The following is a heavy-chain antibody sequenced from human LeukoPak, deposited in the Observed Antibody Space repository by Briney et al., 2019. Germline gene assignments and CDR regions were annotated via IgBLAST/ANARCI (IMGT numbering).Heavy chain of an antibody. Sequence: TGGSLRLSCAASGFTFDDYAMHWVRQPPGKGLEWVSGIGWNSDIIGYGDSVKGRFTISRDNAKNSLYLQMNSLRAEDTASYYCAKSSYYYDSSGTPFDYWGQGTLVTVSS. J-gene: IGHJ4*02. CDR1: GFTFDDYA. V-gene: IGHV3-9*01. D-gene: IGHD3-22*01. CDR3: AKSSYYYDSSGTPFDY. CDR2: IGWNSDII.